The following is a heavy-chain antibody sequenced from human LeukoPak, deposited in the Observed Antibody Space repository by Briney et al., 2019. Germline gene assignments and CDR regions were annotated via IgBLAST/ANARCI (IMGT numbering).Heavy chain of an antibody. J-gene: IGHJ5*02. CDR2: INANTGVT. CDR3: ARASFWESPINWFAP. CDR1: GFTFTGHY. D-gene: IGHD3-16*01. Sequence: ASMKVSCKTSGFTFTGHYMHWLRQAPGQGLEWMGWINANTGVTHYAVKFQDRVTITRDTSISTAYMELSRLTSDDTAVYYCARASFWESPINWFAPWGQGTLVTVSS. V-gene: IGHV1-2*02.